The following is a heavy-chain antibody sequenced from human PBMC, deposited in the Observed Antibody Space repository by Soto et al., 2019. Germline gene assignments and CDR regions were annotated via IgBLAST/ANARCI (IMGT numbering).Heavy chain of an antibody. J-gene: IGHJ5*02. CDR1: GYTFTSYG. CDR3: ARGAAAGTSGGWFDP. CDR2: ISAYNGNT. V-gene: IGHV1-18*04. D-gene: IGHD6-13*01. Sequence: GASVKVSCKASGYTFTSYGISWVRQAPGQGLEWMGWISAYNGNTNYAQKLQGRVTMTTDTSTSTAYMELRSLRPDDTAVYYCARGAAAGTSGGWFDPWGQGTLVTVSS.